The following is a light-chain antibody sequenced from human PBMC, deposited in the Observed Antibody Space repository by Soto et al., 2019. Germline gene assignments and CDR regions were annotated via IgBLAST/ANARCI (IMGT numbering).Light chain of an antibody. J-gene: IGKJ2*01. CDR2: AAS. V-gene: IGKV1-39*01. Sequence: GDRVTITCRASQSISSYLNWYQQKPGKAPKLLIYAASSLQSGVPSRFSGSGSGTDFTLTISSLQPEDFATYYGQQSYSTPYTFGQGTKLEIK. CDR3: QQSYSTPYT. CDR1: QSISSY.